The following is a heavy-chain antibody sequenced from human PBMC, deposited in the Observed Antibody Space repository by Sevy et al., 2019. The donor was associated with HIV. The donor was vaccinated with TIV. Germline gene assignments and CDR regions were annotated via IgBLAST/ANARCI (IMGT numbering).Heavy chain of an antibody. J-gene: IGHJ4*02. Sequence: GGSLRLSCAASGFTFSNYGMHWVRQAPGKGLEWVAVIWNDGSNKYYADSVKGRFTISRDNSKNTLYLQMNSLRVEDTAVYCGAGGGDFNDGSAKRDFDYWGQGTLVTVSS. V-gene: IGHV3-33*01. D-gene: IGHD2-21*02. CDR1: GFTFSNYG. CDR2: IWNDGSNK. CDR3: AGGGDFNDGSAKRDFDY.